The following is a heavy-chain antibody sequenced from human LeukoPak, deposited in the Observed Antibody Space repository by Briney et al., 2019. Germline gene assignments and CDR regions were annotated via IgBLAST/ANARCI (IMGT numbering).Heavy chain of an antibody. CDR2: ISSNGGST. J-gene: IGHJ6*03. CDR3: ARPRNYGDYEFYYYMDV. V-gene: IGHV3-64*01. D-gene: IGHD4-17*01. Sequence: GGSLRLSCAAFAFTFSSYAMHWVRQAPGKGLEYVSAISSNGGSTYYANSVKGRFTISRDNSKNTLYLQMGSLRAEDMAVDYCARPRNYGDYEFYYYMDVWGKGTTVTVSS. CDR1: AFTFSSYA.